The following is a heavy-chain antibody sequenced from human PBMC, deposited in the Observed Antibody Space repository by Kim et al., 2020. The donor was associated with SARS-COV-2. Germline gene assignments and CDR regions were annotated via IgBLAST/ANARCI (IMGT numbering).Heavy chain of an antibody. CDR1: GYTFTSYG. V-gene: IGHV1-18*04. CDR2: ISAYNGNT. CDR3: ARDGSDSSGYYGHDY. D-gene: IGHD3-22*01. J-gene: IGHJ4*02. Sequence: ASVKVSCKASGYTFTSYGISWVRQAPGQGLEWMVWISAYNGNTNYAQKLQGRVTMTTDTSTSTAYMELRSLRSDDTAVYYCARDGSDSSGYYGHDYCGQGTLVTVSS.